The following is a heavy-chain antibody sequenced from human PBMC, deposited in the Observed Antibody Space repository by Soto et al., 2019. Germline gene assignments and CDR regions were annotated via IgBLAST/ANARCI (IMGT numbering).Heavy chain of an antibody. D-gene: IGHD5-12*01. V-gene: IGHV2-5*01. CDR3: AHSDGGYEIIYFDF. CDR1: GFSFTTAGVA. Sequence: SGPTLLNPTQTLTLTCTFSGFSFTTAGVAVGWIRQTSGGALEWLTLIYYNDDRRFSPSLKTRLTITGDTSKNQVVLSLTNVDPGDTATYFCAHSDGGYEIIYFDFWGQGIPVTVSS. CDR2: IYYNDDR. J-gene: IGHJ4*02.